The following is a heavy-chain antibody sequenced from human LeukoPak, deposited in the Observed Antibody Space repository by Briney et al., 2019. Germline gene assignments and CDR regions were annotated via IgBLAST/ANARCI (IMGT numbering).Heavy chain of an antibody. D-gene: IGHD3-16*02. CDR1: GGSFSGYY. J-gene: IGHJ4*02. CDR2: INHSGST. Sequence: SETLSLTCAVYGGSFSGYYWSWIRQPPGKGLEWIGEINHSGSTNYNPSLKSRVTISVDTSKNQFSLKLSSVTAADTAVYYCARGGSYYDYVWGSYRSFDYWGQGTLVTVSS. V-gene: IGHV4-34*01. CDR3: ARGGSYYDYVWGSYRSFDY.